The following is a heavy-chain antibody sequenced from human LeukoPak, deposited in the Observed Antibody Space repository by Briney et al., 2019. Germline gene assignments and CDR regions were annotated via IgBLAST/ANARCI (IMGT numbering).Heavy chain of an antibody. J-gene: IGHJ4*02. D-gene: IGHD1-26*01. Sequence: PGRSLRLSCAASGFTFSSYAMHWVRQAPGKGLEWVAVISYDGGSEYYADSVKGRFTISRDNSKNTLYPQMNSLRAEDTAVYNCARDGGSYELDYWGQGTLVTVSS. CDR1: GFTFSSYA. V-gene: IGHV3-30-3*01. CDR3: ARDGGSYELDY. CDR2: ISYDGGSE.